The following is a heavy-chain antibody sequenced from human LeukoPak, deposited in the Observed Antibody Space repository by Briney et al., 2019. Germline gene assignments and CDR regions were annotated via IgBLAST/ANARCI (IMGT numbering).Heavy chain of an antibody. J-gene: IGHJ4*01. V-gene: IGHV3-23*01. CDR2: FGGSGGGT. Sequence: GGSLRLSCAASGFTFSSYAMSWVPRAPGKGLEGFLAFGGSGGGTYYADSVKGRFTISRDNSKNTLYLQMNSLRAEDTAVYYCAKPHSSGYYYPFDYCGHGTLVTVSS. CDR1: GFTFSSYA. CDR3: AKPHSSGYYYPFDY. D-gene: IGHD3-22*01.